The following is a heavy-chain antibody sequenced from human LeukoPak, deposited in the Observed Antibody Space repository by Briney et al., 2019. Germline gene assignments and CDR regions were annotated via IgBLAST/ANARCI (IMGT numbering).Heavy chain of an antibody. J-gene: IGHJ4*02. D-gene: IGHD3-16*01. V-gene: IGHV3-33*06. CDR3: AKWSVWGNYYLDY. Sequence: GSLRLSCAGSGFTFSSYGMHWVRQAPGKGLEGVAVIWYDGSNKYYADSVKGRFTISRDNSKNTLYLQMNSLRAEDTAVYYCAKWSVWGNYYLDYWGQGTLVTVSS. CDR2: IWYDGSNK. CDR1: GFTFSSYG.